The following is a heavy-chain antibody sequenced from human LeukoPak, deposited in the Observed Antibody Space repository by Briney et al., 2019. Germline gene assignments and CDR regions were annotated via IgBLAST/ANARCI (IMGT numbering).Heavy chain of an antibody. V-gene: IGHV3-7*01. J-gene: IGHJ4*02. Sequence: PGGSLRLSCAVSGLTFRSFWMSWVRQAPGKGLEWVANINQDGSEKYFVDSVKGRFTISRDNSKNSLHLQINTLRAEDTALYYCARERDGRFFDYWGQGTLVTVSS. CDR1: GLTFRSFW. D-gene: IGHD5-24*01. CDR2: INQDGSEK. CDR3: ARERDGRFFDY.